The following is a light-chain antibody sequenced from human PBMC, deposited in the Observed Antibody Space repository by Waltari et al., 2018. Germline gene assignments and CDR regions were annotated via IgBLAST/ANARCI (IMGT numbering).Light chain of an antibody. CDR2: GSS. J-gene: IGKJ3*01. V-gene: IGKV1-27*01. Sequence: DIQMTQSPSSLSASVGDRVTITCRASQDINNYLVWYQQKPGKVPKVLIYGSSTLQSGVPSRFSGSGSGTDLTLTITSLQPEDVATYYCQKYNSAPLTFGPGTKVDIK. CDR3: QKYNSAPLT. CDR1: QDINNY.